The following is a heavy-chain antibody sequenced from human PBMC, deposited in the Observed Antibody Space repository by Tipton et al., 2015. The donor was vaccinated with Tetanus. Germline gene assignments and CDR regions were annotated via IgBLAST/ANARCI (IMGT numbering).Heavy chain of an antibody. J-gene: IGHJ6*02. CDR3: ASELRAARGVHYYYGMDV. V-gene: IGHV3-48*02. CDR1: GFTFSSYS. D-gene: IGHD3-10*01. Sequence: SLRLSCAASGFTFSSYSMNWVRQAPGKGLEWVSYISSSSTIYYADSVKGRFTISRDNAKNSLYLQMNSLRDEDTAVYYCASELRAARGVHYYYGMDVWGQGTTVTVSS. CDR2: ISSSSTI.